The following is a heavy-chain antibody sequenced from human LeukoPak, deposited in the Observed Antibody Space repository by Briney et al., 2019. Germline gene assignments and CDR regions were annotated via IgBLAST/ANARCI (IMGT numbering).Heavy chain of an antibody. CDR1: GGSISSGNYY. D-gene: IGHD3-10*01. CDR2: IYTSGST. CDR3: ARERITMVRGPYNWFDP. J-gene: IGHJ5*02. Sequence: PSETLSLTCTVSGGSISSGNYYWSWIRQPAGKGLEWIGRIYTSGSTNYNPSLKSRVTMSVDTSKNQFSLKLSSVTAADTAVYYCARERITMVRGPYNWFDPWGQGTLVTVSS. V-gene: IGHV4-61*02.